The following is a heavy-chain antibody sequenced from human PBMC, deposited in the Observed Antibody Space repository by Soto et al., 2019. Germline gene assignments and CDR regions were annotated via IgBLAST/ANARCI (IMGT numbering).Heavy chain of an antibody. V-gene: IGHV3-23*01. J-gene: IGHJ4*02. Sequence: GGSLRLSCAASGFTFSSYAMSWVRQAPGKGLEWVSGISDTGDSTYYAGSVKGRFTISRDSSKNTLYLQMNSLRAEDTAVYYWAKDPLGDFWSGYYRHDYFDYWGQGTLVTVSS. CDR3: AKDPLGDFWSGYYRHDYFDY. CDR1: GFTFSSYA. D-gene: IGHD3-3*01. CDR2: ISDTGDST.